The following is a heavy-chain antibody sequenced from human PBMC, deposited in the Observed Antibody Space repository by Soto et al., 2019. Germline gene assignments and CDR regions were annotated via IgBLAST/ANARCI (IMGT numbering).Heavy chain of an antibody. D-gene: IGHD6-19*01. J-gene: IGHJ6*02. V-gene: IGHV1-2*04. CDR3: ARGYFEQWLLSAYNYYSYGMDV. Sequence: ASVKVSCKASGYTFTGYYMHWVRQAPGQGLEWMGWINPNSGGTNYAQKFQGWVTMTRDTSISTAYMELSRLRSDDTAVYYCARGYFEQWLLSAYNYYSYGMDVWGQGTTVTVSS. CDR1: GYTFTGYY. CDR2: INPNSGGT.